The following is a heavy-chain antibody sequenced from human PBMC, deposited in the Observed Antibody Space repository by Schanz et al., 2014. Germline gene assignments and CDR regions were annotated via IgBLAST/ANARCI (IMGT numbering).Heavy chain of an antibody. CDR1: GFTLSSYA. Sequence: VHLVESGGGLVKRGGSLRLSCAAYGFTLSSYAMHWVRQAPGKGLEWVAVIWYDENNKYYADSVKGRFTMSRDNSKNTLYLQMNSLRAEDTAVYYCARGIGGYGANNYFDYWGQGTLVTVSS. CDR2: IWYDENNK. J-gene: IGHJ4*02. CDR3: ARGIGGYGANNYFDY. V-gene: IGHV3-33*08. D-gene: IGHD5-12*01.